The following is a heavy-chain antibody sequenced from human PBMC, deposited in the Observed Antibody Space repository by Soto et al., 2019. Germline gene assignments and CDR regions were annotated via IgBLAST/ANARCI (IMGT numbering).Heavy chain of an antibody. V-gene: IGHV1-69*13. CDR1: GGSFSTYG. CDR3: ARGPIWLSSGHYYVDY. CDR2: IIPKFGTT. J-gene: IGHJ4*02. Sequence: GPSVKVSCKASGGSFSTYGINWVRLAPGQGLEWMGGIIPKFGTTNYAQKFRGRVTITADESTNTAYMELNYLRSEDTAVYYCARGPIWLSSGHYYVDYWGQGTLVTVSS. D-gene: IGHD3-22*01.